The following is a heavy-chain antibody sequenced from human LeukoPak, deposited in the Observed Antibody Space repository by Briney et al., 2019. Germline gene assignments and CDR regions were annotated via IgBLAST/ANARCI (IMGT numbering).Heavy chain of an antibody. CDR3: AGRPDCSGGSCYEDWFDP. CDR1: GYSFTSYW. Sequence: GESLQISCKGSGYSFTSYWIGWGRRMPGKGLEWMGIIYPGDSDTRYSPSFQGQVTISADKSISTAYLQWSSLKASDTAMYYCAGRPDCSGGSCYEDWFDPWGQGTLVTVSS. J-gene: IGHJ5*02. D-gene: IGHD2-15*01. V-gene: IGHV5-51*01. CDR2: IYPGDSDT.